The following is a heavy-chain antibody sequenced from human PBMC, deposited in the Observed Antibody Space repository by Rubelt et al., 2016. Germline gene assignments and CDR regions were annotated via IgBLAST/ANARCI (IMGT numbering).Heavy chain of an antibody. D-gene: IGHD6-19*01. J-gene: IGHJ4*02. V-gene: IGHV4-34*01. CDR1: GGSFSGYY. CDR3: ARVPSSGWDFDY. Sequence: QVQLQQWGAGLLKPSETLSLTCAVYGGSFSGYYWSWIRQPPGKGLEWIGEINHSGSTNYNPSLKSRVTISVDTSKNQFSLKLSSVTAADTAVYYCARVPSSGWDFDYWGQGTLVTVSS. CDR2: INHSGST.